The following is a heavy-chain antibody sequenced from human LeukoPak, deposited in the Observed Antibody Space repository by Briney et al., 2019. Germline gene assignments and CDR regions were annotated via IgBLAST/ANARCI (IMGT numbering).Heavy chain of an antibody. CDR1: GFTFSSYG. CDR2: ISYDGSNK. Sequence: GGSLRLSCAASGFTFSSYGMHWVRQAPGKGLEWVAVISYDGSNKYYADSVKGRFTISRDNSKNTLYLQMNSLRAEDTAVYYCGRERGGTYLDYWGQGTLVTVSS. CDR3: GRERGGTYLDY. D-gene: IGHD1-26*01. V-gene: IGHV3-30*03. J-gene: IGHJ4*02.